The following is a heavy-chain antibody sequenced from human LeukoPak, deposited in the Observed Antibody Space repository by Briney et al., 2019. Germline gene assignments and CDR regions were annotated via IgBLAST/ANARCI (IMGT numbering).Heavy chain of an antibody. V-gene: IGHV3-15*01. D-gene: IGHD3-3*01. CDR2: IKSKTDGGTT. CDR3: TTATMTLPGNWFDP. J-gene: IGHJ5*02. CDR1: GFTFSSYA. Sequence: GGSLRLSCAASGFTFSSYAMSWVRQAPGKGLEWVGRIKSKTDGGTTDYAAPVKGRFTISRDDSKNTLYLQMNSLKTEDTAVYYCTTATMTLPGNWFDPWGQGTLVTVSS.